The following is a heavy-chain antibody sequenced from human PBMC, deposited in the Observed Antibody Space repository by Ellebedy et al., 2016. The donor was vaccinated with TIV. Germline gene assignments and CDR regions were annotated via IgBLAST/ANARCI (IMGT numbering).Heavy chain of an antibody. D-gene: IGHD5-12*01. Sequence: AASVTVSCKASGYTFTSYGISWARQAPGQGLEWMGWISAYNGNTNYAQKLQGRVTMTTGTSTSTAYMELRSLRSDDTAVYYCAREIAYSGYDPGCWGQGTLVTVSS. CDR3: AREIAYSGYDPGC. J-gene: IGHJ4*02. V-gene: IGHV1-18*01. CDR2: ISAYNGNT. CDR1: GYTFTSYG.